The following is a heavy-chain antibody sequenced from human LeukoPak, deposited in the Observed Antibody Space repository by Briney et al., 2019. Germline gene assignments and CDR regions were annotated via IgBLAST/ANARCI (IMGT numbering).Heavy chain of an antibody. Sequence: SETLSLTCTVSGGFISSYSWSWIRQDAGKGLEWIGRIYTSGSTNHNPSLKSRVTMSVDTSKNQFSLNLSSVTAADTAVYYCARGVASTGIGWFDPWGQGTLVTVSS. CDR2: IYTSGST. V-gene: IGHV4-4*07. D-gene: IGHD6-13*01. CDR1: GGFISSYS. CDR3: ARGVASTGIGWFDP. J-gene: IGHJ5*02.